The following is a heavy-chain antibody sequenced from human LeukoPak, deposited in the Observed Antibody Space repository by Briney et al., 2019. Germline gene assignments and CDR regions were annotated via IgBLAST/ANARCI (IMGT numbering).Heavy chain of an antibody. CDR2: INHSGST. J-gene: IGHJ4*02. CDR1: GGSFSGYY. D-gene: IGHD2-21*02. V-gene: IGHV4-34*01. Sequence: TSETLSLTCAVYGGSFSGYYWSWIRQPPGKGLEWIGEINHSGSTNYNPSLKSRVTISVDTSKNQFSLKLSSVTAADTAVYYCARKKVVTRTYIDYWGQGTLVTVSS. CDR3: ARKKVVTRTYIDY.